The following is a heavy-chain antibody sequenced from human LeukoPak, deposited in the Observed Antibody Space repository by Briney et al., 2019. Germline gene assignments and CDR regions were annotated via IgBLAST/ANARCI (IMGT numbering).Heavy chain of an antibody. D-gene: IGHD2-2*02. J-gene: IGHJ4*02. CDR2: IYPGDSDT. V-gene: IGHV5-51*01. Sequence: GESLKISCKGSGYSFTSYWIGWVRQMPGKGLEWMGIIYPGDSDTRYSPSFQGQVTISADKSISTAYLQWSSLKASDTAIYYCARQRGYCSSTSCYTDYWGQGTLVTVSS. CDR3: ARQRGYCSSTSCYTDY. CDR1: GYSFTSYW.